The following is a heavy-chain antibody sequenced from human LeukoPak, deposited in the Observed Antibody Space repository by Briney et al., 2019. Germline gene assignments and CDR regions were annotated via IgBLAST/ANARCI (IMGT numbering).Heavy chain of an antibody. Sequence: HPGGSLRLSCAASGFTFSSYAMSWVRQAPGKGLEWVSAISGSGGSTYYADSVKGRFTISRDNSKNTLYLQMNSLRAEDTAVYYCARETYYDSAGHYYYMDVWGKGTTVTVSS. J-gene: IGHJ6*03. D-gene: IGHD3-22*01. CDR3: ARETYYDSAGHYYYMDV. CDR1: GFTFSSYA. CDR2: ISGSGGST. V-gene: IGHV3-23*01.